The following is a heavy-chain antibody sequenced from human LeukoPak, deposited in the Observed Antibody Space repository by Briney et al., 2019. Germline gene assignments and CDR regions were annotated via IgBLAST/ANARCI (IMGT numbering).Heavy chain of an antibody. CDR1: GGSISSYY. D-gene: IGHD3-10*01. CDR2: IYYSGST. V-gene: IGHV4-59*01. J-gene: IGHJ2*01. Sequence: PSETLSLTCTVSGGSISSYYWSWIRQPPGKGLEWIGYIYYSGSTNYNPSLQSRVTISVVTSKNQFSLKLSSVTAADTAVYYCASYGAARGYFDLWGRGTLVTVSS. CDR3: ASYGAARGYFDL.